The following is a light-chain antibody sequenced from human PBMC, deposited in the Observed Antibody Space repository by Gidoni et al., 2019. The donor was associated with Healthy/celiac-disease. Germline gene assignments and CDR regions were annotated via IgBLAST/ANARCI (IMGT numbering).Light chain of an antibody. Sequence: ELVLTQSPGTLSLSPGERATLSCRASQSVSSSYLAWYQQKPGPAPRLLIYGASSRATGIPDRFSGSGSGTDFTLTISRLEPEDFAVYYCQQYGSSPKTFGQGTKLEIK. V-gene: IGKV3-20*01. CDR2: GAS. CDR1: QSVSSSY. J-gene: IGKJ2*01. CDR3: QQYGSSPKT.